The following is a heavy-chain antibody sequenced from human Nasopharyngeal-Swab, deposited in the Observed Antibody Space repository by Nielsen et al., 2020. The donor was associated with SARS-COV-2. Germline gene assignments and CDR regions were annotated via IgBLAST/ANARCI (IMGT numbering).Heavy chain of an antibody. Sequence: VRQMPRKELEWIGEINHSGSTNYNPSLKSRFTISVDTSKNQFSLKLSSVTAADTAVYYCANRVYYYDSSGYRQTALFDYWGQGTLVTVSS. V-gene: IGHV4-34*01. CDR3: ANRVYYYDSSGYRQTALFDY. J-gene: IGHJ4*02. CDR2: INHSGST. D-gene: IGHD3-22*01.